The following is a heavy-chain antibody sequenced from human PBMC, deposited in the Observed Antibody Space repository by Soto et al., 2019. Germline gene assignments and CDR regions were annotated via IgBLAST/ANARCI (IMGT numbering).Heavy chain of an antibody. CDR2: ISYDGSNK. D-gene: IGHD3-16*01. J-gene: IGHJ6*02. Sequence: GGSLRLSCAASGFTFSSYGMHWVRQAPGKGLEWVAVISYDGSNKYYADSVKGRFTISRDNSKNTLYLQMNSLRAEDTAVYYCAKYLVGSQAAPDYYYGMDVWGQGTTVTVSS. CDR1: GFTFSSYG. CDR3: AKYLVGSQAAPDYYYGMDV. V-gene: IGHV3-30*18.